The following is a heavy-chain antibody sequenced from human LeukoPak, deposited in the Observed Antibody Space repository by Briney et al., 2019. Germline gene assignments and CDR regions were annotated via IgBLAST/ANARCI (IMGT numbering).Heavy chain of an antibody. J-gene: IGHJ6*02. CDR3: ATGFMVRGVIIQDYYSMDV. V-gene: IGHV1-24*01. CDR1: GYTLTELS. D-gene: IGHD3-10*01. CDR2: FDPEDGET. Sequence: ASVKVSCKVSGYTLTELSMHWVRQAPGKGLEWMGGFDPEDGETIYAQKFQGRVTMTEDTSTDTAYMELSSLRSEDTAVYYCATGFMVRGVIIQDYYSMDVWGQGTTVTVSS.